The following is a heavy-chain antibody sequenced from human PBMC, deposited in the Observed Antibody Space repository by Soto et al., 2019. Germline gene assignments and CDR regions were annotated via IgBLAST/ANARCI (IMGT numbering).Heavy chain of an antibody. Sequence: ASVKVSCKASGCTFTGYHMHWVRQAPGQGVEWMGWIIPSSGSTNYAQKFQGRVTMTRDTSITTAYMELSRLTSDDTAVYYCARDQYSGSFLYWGQGTLGTVSS. J-gene: IGHJ4*02. CDR3: ARDQYSGSFLY. CDR1: GCTFTGYH. D-gene: IGHD1-26*01. CDR2: IIPSSGST. V-gene: IGHV1-2*02.